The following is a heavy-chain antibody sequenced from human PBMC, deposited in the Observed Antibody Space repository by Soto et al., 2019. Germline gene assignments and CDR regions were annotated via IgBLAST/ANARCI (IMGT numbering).Heavy chain of an antibody. CDR1: GDRLFSNSAA. D-gene: IGHD2-21*01. CDR3: ARGQVGIGYYYYGMDV. CDR2: TYYRSKWYN. Sequence: WQTLSLTCAISGDRLFSNSAAWNWIRQSPSRGLEWLGRTYYRSKWYNDYAVSVRGRISINPDTPKNQFSLQLNSVTPEDTAVYYCARGQVGIGYYYYGMDVWSQGTTVTVSS. V-gene: IGHV6-1*01. J-gene: IGHJ6*02.